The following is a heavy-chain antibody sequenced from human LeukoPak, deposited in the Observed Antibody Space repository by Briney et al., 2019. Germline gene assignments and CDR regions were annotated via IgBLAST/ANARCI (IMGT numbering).Heavy chain of an antibody. CDR1: GDTFTSYY. CDR3: ARALRIETFGVRRYYYHAMNV. V-gene: IGHV1-46*01. Sequence: GASVKVSCKASGDTFTSYYMHWVRQAPGQGLEWMGVINPSSLGTTYAQRFQGRVTMTTDTSTSTVYMDLSSLRSEDTAVYYCARALRIETFGVRRYYYHAMNVWGQGTTVTVSS. J-gene: IGHJ6*02. CDR2: INPSSLGT. D-gene: IGHD3-3*01.